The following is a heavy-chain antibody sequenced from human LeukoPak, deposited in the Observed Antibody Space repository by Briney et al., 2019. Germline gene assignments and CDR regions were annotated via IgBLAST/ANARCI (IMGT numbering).Heavy chain of an antibody. CDR1: GDSITSTPYY. CDR2: IYYSGST. J-gene: IGHJ4*02. CDR3: ARHLNSGGNSPLVY. V-gene: IGHV4-39*01. Sequence: SETLSLTCTVSGDSITSTPYYWGWIRQSPGKGLEWIGIIYYSGSTYYNPSLKSRVTMSVDTYKNQFSLKLNSVTAADTAVYFCARHLNSGGNSPLVYWGQGTLVTVSS. D-gene: IGHD2-21*01.